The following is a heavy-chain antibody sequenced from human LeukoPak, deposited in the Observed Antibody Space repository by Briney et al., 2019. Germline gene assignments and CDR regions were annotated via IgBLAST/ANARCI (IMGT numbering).Heavy chain of an antibody. D-gene: IGHD1-1*01. V-gene: IGHV3-64*04. Sequence: PGGSLRLSCSASGFTFNNYVMHWVGQAPGKGLEYVSATSTNGETTYYTDSVKGRFTISRDNSKNTLYLQMNTLRAEDTAVYYCARASETGYLEYWGQGTLVTVSS. CDR1: GFTFNNYV. CDR2: TSTNGETT. J-gene: IGHJ4*02. CDR3: ARASETGYLEY.